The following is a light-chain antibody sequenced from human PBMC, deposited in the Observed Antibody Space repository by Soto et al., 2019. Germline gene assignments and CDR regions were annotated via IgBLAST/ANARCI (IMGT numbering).Light chain of an antibody. J-gene: IGLJ2*01. CDR3: AAWDDSLNGVV. CDR1: NSSIGSNY. V-gene: IGLV1-47*01. CDR2: KNT. Sequence: QSVLTQPPSASGTPGQRVTISCSGSNSSIGSNYVYWYQQFPGTAPKLLIYKNTQRPSGVPDRFSGSKSGTSASLAISGLQSEDEADYYCAAWDDSLNGVVFGGGTKLTVL.